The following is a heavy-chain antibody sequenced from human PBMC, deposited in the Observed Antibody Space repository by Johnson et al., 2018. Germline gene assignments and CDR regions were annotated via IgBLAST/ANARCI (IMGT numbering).Heavy chain of an antibody. D-gene: IGHD4-11*01. CDR1: GGTFSSHT. Sequence: QVQLVESGAEVKKPGSSVKVSCKASGGTFSSHTITWVRQAPGQGLDWMGRIIPLFGMANYAQKFQGRVTITADKSTSTAYMVLSSLRSEGTAVYYCAKGPSTGWNYYSYGMDVWGQGTTVTVSS. CDR2: IIPLFGMA. V-gene: IGHV1-69*09. CDR3: AKGPSTGWNYYSYGMDV. J-gene: IGHJ6*02.